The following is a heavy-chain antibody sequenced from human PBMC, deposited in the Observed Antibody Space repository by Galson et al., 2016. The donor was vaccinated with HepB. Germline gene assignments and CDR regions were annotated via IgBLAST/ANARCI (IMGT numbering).Heavy chain of an antibody. Sequence: SLRILCAASGFTFTTYAMSCVRQAPGQGLESVSGNHDRDPSTYYAHSQKGRFTISRDNSKNTLYLQMNSLRAEDTAVYYCAKMSSSSAYYSDAFDLWGQGTMVTVSS. V-gene: IGHV3-23*01. J-gene: IGHJ3*01. CDR1: GFTFTTYA. CDR3: AKMSSSSAYYSDAFDL. CDR2: NHDRDPST. D-gene: IGHD3-22*01.